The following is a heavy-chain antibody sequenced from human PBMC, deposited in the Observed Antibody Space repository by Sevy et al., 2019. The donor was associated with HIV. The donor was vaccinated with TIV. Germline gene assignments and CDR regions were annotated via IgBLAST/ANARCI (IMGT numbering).Heavy chain of an antibody. CDR2: ISSSSSTI. Sequence: GGSLRLSCAASGFTFSSYSMNWVRQAPGKGLEWFSYISSSSSTIYYADSVKGRFTISRDNAKNSLYLQMNSLRDEDTAVYYCARGPLLWFGELSYWGQGTLVTVSS. D-gene: IGHD3-10*01. V-gene: IGHV3-48*02. J-gene: IGHJ4*02. CDR1: GFTFSSYS. CDR3: ARGPLLWFGELSY.